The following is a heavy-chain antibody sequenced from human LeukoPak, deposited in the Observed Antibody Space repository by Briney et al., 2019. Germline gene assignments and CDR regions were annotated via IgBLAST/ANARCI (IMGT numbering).Heavy chain of an antibody. J-gene: IGHJ4*02. CDR2: FDPEDGET. V-gene: IGHV1-24*01. CDR3: ATAGTSLRNPYGDHSDY. CDR1: GYTLTELS. D-gene: IGHD4-17*01. Sequence: ASVKVSCKVSGYTLTELSMHSVRQAPGKGLEWMGGFDPEDGETIYAQKFQGRVTMTEDTSTDTAYMELSSLRSEDTAVYYCATAGTSLRNPYGDHSDYWGQGTLVTVSS.